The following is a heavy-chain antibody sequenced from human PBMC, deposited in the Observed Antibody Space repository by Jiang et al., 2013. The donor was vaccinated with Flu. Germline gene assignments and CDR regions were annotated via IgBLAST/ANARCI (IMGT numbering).Heavy chain of an antibody. CDR1: GGSISSSSYY. J-gene: IGHJ4*02. V-gene: IGHV4-39*07. Sequence: GSGLVKPSETLSLTCTVSGGSISSSSYYWGWIRQPPGKGLEWIGSIYYSGSTYYNPSLKSRVTISVDTSKNQFSLKLSSVTAADTAVYYCARHEKFGELLDYWGQGTLVTVSS. CDR2: IYYSGST. D-gene: IGHD3-10*01. CDR3: ARHEKFGELLDY.